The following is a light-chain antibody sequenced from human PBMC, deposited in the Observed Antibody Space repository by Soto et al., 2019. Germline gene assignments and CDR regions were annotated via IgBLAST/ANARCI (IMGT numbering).Light chain of an antibody. CDR2: DGS. J-gene: IGKJ1*01. CDR1: QSISYW. CDR3: QQYNRYPWT. Sequence: DIQMTQAPSTLSASVGDRVTITCRASQSISYWLAWYQQKPGKAPKLLIYDGSTLESGVPSRFSGSGFGTEFTLTISSLQPEDFGTYYCQQYNRYPWTFAQGTKVDIK. V-gene: IGKV1-5*01.